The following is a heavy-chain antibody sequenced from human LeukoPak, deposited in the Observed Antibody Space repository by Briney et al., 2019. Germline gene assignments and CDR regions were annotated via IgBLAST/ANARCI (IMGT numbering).Heavy chain of an antibody. J-gene: IGHJ5*02. V-gene: IGHV1-2*02. CDR2: INPNSGGT. CDR3: ARGTVVVVPAAQLWFDP. D-gene: IGHD2-2*01. Sequence: ASVKVSCKASGYTFSGYYMHWVRQASGQGLEWMGWINPNSGGTNYAQKFQGRVTMTRDTSISTAYMELSRLRSDDTAVYYCARGTVVVVPAAQLWFDPWGQGTLVTVSS. CDR1: GYTFSGYY.